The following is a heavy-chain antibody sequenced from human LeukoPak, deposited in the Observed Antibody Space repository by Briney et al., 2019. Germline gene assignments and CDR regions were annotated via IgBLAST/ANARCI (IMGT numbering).Heavy chain of an antibody. J-gene: IGHJ6*02. CDR1: GGSISSYY. V-gene: IGHV4-59*08. D-gene: IGHD2-15*01. CDR2: IYYSGST. CDR3: ARLVDYYYGMDV. Sequence: SETLSLTCTASGGSISSYYWSWIRQPPGKGLEWIGYIYYSGSTNYNPSLKSRVTISVDTSKNQFSLKLSSVTAADTAVYYCARLVDYYYGMDVWGQGTTVTVSS.